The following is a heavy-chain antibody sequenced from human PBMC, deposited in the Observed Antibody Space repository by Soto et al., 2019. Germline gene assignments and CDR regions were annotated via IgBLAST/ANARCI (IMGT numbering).Heavy chain of an antibody. J-gene: IGHJ4*02. D-gene: IGHD3-22*01. CDR2: MYYSGSS. CDR3: ARMGYYYDSSGYYFLFDY. CDR1: GGSMSPYY. V-gene: IGHV4-59*01. Sequence: SETLSLTCTVSGGSMSPYYWSWIRQPPGKGLEWIGYMYYSGSSNYSPSLKSRVTMSVDTSKNQLSLKLSSVTAADTAVYYCARMGYYYDSSGYYFLFDYWGQGTLVTVSS.